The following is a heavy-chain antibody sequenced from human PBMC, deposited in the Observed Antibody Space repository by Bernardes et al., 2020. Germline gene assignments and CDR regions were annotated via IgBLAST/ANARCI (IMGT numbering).Heavy chain of an antibody. D-gene: IGHD3-3*01. CDR2: ISPYDAST. CDR1: GYPFTSYG. Sequence: ASVKVSCKASGYPFTSYGIAWMRQAPGQGLEWMGWISPYDASTNFAQKFQGRVNLTTDSFTDIAYMELRSLTSDDTAVYYCARLVTTIFGIVIIRGYYFDNWGQGTLVTVSS. J-gene: IGHJ4*02. V-gene: IGHV1-18*01. CDR3: ARLVTTIFGIVIIRGYYFDN.